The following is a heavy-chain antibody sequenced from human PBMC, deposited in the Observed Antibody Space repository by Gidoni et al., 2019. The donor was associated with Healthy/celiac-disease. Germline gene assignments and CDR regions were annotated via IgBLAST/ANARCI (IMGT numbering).Heavy chain of an antibody. Sequence: QVQLQESGPGLVKPSETLSLTCTVSGGSISSYYWSWIRQPPGKGLEWIGYIYYSGSTNYNPSLKSRVTISVDTSKNQFSLKLSSVTAADTAVYYCARRFTWSASRPFDPWGQGTLVTVSS. CDR1: GGSISSYY. J-gene: IGHJ5*02. CDR2: IYYSGST. V-gene: IGHV4-59*01. CDR3: ARRFTWSASRPFDP. D-gene: IGHD3-3*01.